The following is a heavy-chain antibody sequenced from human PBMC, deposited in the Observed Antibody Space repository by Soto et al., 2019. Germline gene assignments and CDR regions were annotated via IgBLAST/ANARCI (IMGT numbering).Heavy chain of an antibody. CDR3: ATFRHSGIDSSAFDY. CDR1: GYTLTELS. Sequence: ASVKVSCKVSGYTLTELSMHWVRQAPGKGLAWMGGFDPEDGETIYAQKFQGRVTMTEDTSTDTAYMELSSLSSEDTAVYYCATFRHSGIDSSAFDYWGQGTLVTVSS. J-gene: IGHJ4*02. V-gene: IGHV1-24*01. D-gene: IGHD6-25*01. CDR2: FDPEDGET.